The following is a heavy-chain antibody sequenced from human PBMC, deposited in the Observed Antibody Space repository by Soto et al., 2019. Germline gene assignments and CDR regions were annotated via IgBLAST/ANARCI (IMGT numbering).Heavy chain of an antibody. D-gene: IGHD3-3*01. J-gene: IGHJ4*02. Sequence: GGSLRLSCAASGFTFSSYAMSWVRQAPGKGLEWVSAISGSGGSTYYADSVKGRFTISRDNSKNTLYLQMNSLRAEDTAVYYCAKDGYYDFWSGYYDYWGPGTLVTVSS. CDR1: GFTFSSYA. CDR3: AKDGYYDFWSGYYDY. CDR2: ISGSGGST. V-gene: IGHV3-23*01.